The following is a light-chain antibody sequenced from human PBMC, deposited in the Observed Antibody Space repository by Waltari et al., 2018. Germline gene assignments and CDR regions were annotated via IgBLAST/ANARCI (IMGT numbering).Light chain of an antibody. CDR3: QKYNSSPWT. Sequence: IQSPATLSLSPGERATLSCRASQSVSSYLAWYQQKPGQAPGLLIYGVSNRATGIPDRFSGRGSGTEFTLTISGLEPEDFGVYYCQKYNSSPWTFGQGTKVEIK. CDR1: QSVSSY. V-gene: IGKV3D-15*02. J-gene: IGKJ1*01. CDR2: GVS.